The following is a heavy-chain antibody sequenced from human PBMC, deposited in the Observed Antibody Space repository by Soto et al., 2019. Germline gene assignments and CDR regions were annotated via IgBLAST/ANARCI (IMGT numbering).Heavy chain of an antibody. J-gene: IGHJ3*02. CDR2: MNPNSGNT. CDR3: ARGINYYDSGDDAFDI. D-gene: IGHD3-10*01. V-gene: IGHV1-8*01. CDR1: GYTFTSYD. Sequence: QVQLVQSGAEVKKPGASVKVSCKASGYTFTSYDINWVRQATGQGLEWMGWMNPNSGNTGYAQKFQGRVTMTRNTSISTAXMXLSSLRSEDTAVYYCARGINYYDSGDDAFDIWGQGTMVTVSS.